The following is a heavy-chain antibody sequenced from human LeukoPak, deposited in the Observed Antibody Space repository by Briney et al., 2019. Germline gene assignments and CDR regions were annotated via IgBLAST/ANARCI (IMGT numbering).Heavy chain of an antibody. D-gene: IGHD3-3*01. CDR2: ITPNSGGT. V-gene: IGHV1-2*02. CDR1: GYTFTGYY. Sequence: GASVKVSCKASGYTFTGYYIHWVRQAPGQGLEWMGWITPNSGGTNYAQKFQSRVTMARDTSITTAYMELTSLRSDDTAVYYCALYDFWSGYPDYWGQGTLVTVSS. CDR3: ALYDFWSGYPDY. J-gene: IGHJ4*02.